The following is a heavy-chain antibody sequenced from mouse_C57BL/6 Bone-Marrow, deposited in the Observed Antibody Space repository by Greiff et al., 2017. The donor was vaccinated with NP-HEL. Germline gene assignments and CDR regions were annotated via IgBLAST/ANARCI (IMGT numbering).Heavy chain of an antibody. CDR3: VRTTVVAHWYFDV. Sequence: EVMLVESGGGLVQPKGSLKLSCAASGFSFNTYAMNWVRQAPGKGLEWVARIRSKSNNYSTYYADSVKDRFTISRDDSESMLYLQMNNLKTEDTAMYYCVRTTVVAHWYFDVWGTGTTVTVSS. CDR1: GFSFNTYA. CDR2: IRSKSNNYST. D-gene: IGHD1-1*01. J-gene: IGHJ1*03. V-gene: IGHV10-1*01.